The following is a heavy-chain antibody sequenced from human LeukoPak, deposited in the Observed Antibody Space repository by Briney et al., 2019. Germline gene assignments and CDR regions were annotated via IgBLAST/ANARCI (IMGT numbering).Heavy chain of an antibody. CDR2: ISSSSTSK. J-gene: IGHJ4*02. CDR1: GFTFSSYS. D-gene: IGHD3-22*01. Sequence: GGSLRLSCTVSGFTFSSYSMNWVRQAPGKGLEWVSYISSSSTSKYYADSVKGRFTISRDNAKNSLYLQMNSLRAEDTAVYYCARDYYDSSGYYVYWGQGTLVTVSS. V-gene: IGHV3-48*04. CDR3: ARDYYDSSGYYVY.